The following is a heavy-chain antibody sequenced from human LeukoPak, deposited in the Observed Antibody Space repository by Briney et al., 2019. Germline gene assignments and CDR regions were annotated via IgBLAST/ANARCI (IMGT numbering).Heavy chain of an antibody. J-gene: IGHJ2*01. Sequence: GGSLRLSCAASGFTFSSYWMHWVRQAPGKGLVWVSRINSDGSSTNYADSVKGRSTISRDNAKNTLYLQMNSLRAEDTAVYYCASGVLWYFDLWGRGTLVTVSS. CDR1: GFTFSSYW. CDR2: INSDGSST. V-gene: IGHV3-74*01. CDR3: ASGVLWYFDL. D-gene: IGHD3-10*01.